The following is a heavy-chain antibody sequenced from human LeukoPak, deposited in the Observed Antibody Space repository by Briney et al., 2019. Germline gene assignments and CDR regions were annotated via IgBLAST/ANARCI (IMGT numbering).Heavy chain of an antibody. D-gene: IGHD1-7*01. CDR3: AREVKLELRAGFDY. V-gene: IGHV1-18*01. J-gene: IGHJ4*02. CDR1: GYTFTSYG. Sequence: ASVKVSCKASGYTFTSYGISWVRQAPGQGLEWMGWISAYNGNTDYAQKLQGRVTMTTDTSTSTAYMELRSLRSDDTAVYYCAREVKLELRAGFDYWGQGTLVTVSS. CDR2: ISAYNGNT.